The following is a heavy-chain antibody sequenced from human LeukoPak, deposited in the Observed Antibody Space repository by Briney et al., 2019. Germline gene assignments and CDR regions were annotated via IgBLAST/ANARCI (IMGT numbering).Heavy chain of an antibody. CDR3: ARDRPERHFDY. CDR2: ISPLGATT. V-gene: IGHV1-46*01. J-gene: IGHJ4*02. D-gene: IGHD6-6*01. CDR1: GYTFTSYD. Sequence: GASVKVSCKASGYTFTSYDINWVRRAPGQGLEWMGMISPLGATTSYAQKFQGRVTMTRDMSTSTVYMQLSSLSSEDTALYYCARDRPERHFDYWGQGTLVAVSS.